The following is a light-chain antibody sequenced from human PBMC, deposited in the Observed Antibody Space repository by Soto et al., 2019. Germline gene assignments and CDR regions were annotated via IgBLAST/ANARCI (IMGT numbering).Light chain of an antibody. CDR1: QSVSSSY. CDR2: ATS. CDR3: QQYGSSSFT. Sequence: EIVLTQSPGTLSLSSGERATLSCRASQSVSSSYLAWYEQKPGQAPRLLVYATSSRATGIPDRFSGSGSGTDFTLTVCRLVPEDFAVYYCQQYGSSSFTFGQGTKVDIK. J-gene: IGKJ2*01. V-gene: IGKV3-20*01.